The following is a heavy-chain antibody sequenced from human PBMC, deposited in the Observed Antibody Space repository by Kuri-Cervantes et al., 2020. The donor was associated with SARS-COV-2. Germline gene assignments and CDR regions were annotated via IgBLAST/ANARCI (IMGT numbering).Heavy chain of an antibody. D-gene: IGHD2-21*02. Sequence: GESLKISCAASGFTFSSYGMHWVRQAPGKGLEWVAFIRYDGSNKYYADSVKGRFTISRDISKNTLCLQMNSLRAEDTAVYYCAKVGSYCGDCVDYWGQGTLVTVSS. CDR2: IRYDGSNK. CDR1: GFTFSSYG. V-gene: IGHV3-30*02. CDR3: AKVGSYCGDCVDY. J-gene: IGHJ4*02.